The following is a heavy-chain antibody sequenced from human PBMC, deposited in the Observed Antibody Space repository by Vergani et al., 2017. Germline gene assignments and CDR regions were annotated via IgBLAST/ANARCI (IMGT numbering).Heavy chain of an antibody. CDR1: GFTFDDYA. Sequence: EVQLVESGGGLVQPGRSLRLSCAASGFTFDDYAMHWVRQAPGKGLEWVSGISWNSGSIGYVDSVKGRFTISRDNAKNSLYLQMNSLRAEDTAVYYCARCGGSCYSGAVYPSNWFDPWGQGTLVTVSS. CDR2: ISWNSGSI. V-gene: IGHV3-9*01. D-gene: IGHD2-15*01. CDR3: ARCGGSCYSGAVYPSNWFDP. J-gene: IGHJ5*02.